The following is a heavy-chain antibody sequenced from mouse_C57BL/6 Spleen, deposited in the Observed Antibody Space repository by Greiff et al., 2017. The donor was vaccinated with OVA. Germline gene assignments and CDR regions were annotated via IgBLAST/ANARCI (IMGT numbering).Heavy chain of an antibody. V-gene: IGHV1-52*01. D-gene: IGHD2-3*01. CDR1: GYTFTSYW. CDR3: ARGWLLYAMDY. CDR2: IDPSDSET. J-gene: IGHJ4*01. Sequence: QVQLQQPGAELVRPGSSVKLSCKASGYTFTSYWMHWVKQRPIQGLEWIGNIDPSDSETHYNQKFKDKATLTVDKSSSTAYMQLSSLTSEDSAVYYCARGWLLYAMDYWGQGTSVTVSS.